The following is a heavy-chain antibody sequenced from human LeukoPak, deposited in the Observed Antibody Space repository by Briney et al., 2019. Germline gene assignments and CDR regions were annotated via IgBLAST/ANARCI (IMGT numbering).Heavy chain of an antibody. J-gene: IGHJ6*02. CDR2: LSYDGSNN. Sequence: GGSLRLSCAASGFTFSSFGMHWVRQAPGKGLEWVAVLSYDGSNNYYADSVKGRFTISRDNAKNSLYLQMNSLRDEDTAVYYCAGRRAYCSGGSCYSGAYYYYGMDVWGQGTTVTVSS. D-gene: IGHD2-15*01. V-gene: IGHV3-30*03. CDR1: GFTFSSFG. CDR3: AGRRAYCSGGSCYSGAYYYYGMDV.